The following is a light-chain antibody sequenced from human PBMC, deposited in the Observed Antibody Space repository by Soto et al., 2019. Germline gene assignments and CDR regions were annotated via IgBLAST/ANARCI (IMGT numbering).Light chain of an antibody. V-gene: IGLV2-23*01. CDR1: SSDVGSYNL. J-gene: IGLJ1*01. Sequence: QSALTQPASVSGSPGQSITISCTGTSSDVGSYNLVSWYQHYPGKAPKLMIYEGTKRPSGVADRFSGSKSGNTASLTISGLQAEDEADYYCCSYAGSPTFYFFGLGTKLTVL. CDR3: CSYAGSPTFYF. CDR2: EGT.